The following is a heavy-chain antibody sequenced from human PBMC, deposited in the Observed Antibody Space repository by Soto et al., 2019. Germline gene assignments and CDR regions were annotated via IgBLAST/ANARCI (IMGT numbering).Heavy chain of an antibody. CDR3: ARYFRTTCTGASCIYFDS. J-gene: IGHJ4*02. V-gene: IGHV1-18*01. Sequence: ASVKVSCKTSGYTFTSYGFSWVRQAPGQGLEWVAWISANSADTNSAEKFQGRVTLTTDTSTSTAYMELRSLTSDDSAVYFCARYFRTTCTGASCIYFDSWGQGTLVTVSS. D-gene: IGHD2-8*02. CDR2: ISANSADT. CDR1: GYTFTSYG.